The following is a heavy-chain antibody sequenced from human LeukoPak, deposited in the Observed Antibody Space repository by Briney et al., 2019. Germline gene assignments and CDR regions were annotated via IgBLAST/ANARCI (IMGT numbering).Heavy chain of an antibody. CDR3: ARGRTTVTTWFLDL. CDR1: GFTFSSYE. Sequence: GGSLRLSCAASGFTFSSYEMNWVRQAPGKGLEWVSYIRSGGTTTSYADSLQGRFTISRDNAKNSLYLQMNSLRAEDTAVYYCARGRTTVTTWFLDLWGRGTLVTVSS. D-gene: IGHD4-17*01. CDR2: IRSGGTTT. J-gene: IGHJ2*01. V-gene: IGHV3-48*03.